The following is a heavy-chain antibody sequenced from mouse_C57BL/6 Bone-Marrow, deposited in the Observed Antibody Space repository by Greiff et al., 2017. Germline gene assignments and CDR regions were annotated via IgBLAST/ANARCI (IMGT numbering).Heavy chain of an antibody. CDR3: ARLDSSGYFDY. J-gene: IGHJ2*01. V-gene: IGHV5-6*01. D-gene: IGHD3-2*02. CDR1: GFTFSSYG. Sequence: EVTVVESGGDLVKPGGSLKLSCAASGFTFSSYGMSWVRQTPDKRLEWVATISSGGSYTYYPDSVKGRFTISRDNAKNTLYLQMSSLKSEDTAMYYCARLDSSGYFDYWGQGTTLTVSS. CDR2: ISSGGSYT.